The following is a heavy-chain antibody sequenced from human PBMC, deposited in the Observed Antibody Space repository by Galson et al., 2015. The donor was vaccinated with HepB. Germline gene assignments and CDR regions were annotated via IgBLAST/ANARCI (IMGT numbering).Heavy chain of an antibody. Sequence: SAIPGDRVSSHTAACNWIQRSPSTGLEGLGRADDRSKWYNNYSESVTSRITINTDTSKNQFSLQLNSVTPEDTAGYDCASGSSSSSCEFDYWGQGTLVTVSS. CDR3: ASGSSSSSCEFDY. D-gene: IGHD6-13*01. V-gene: IGHV6-1*01. J-gene: IGHJ4*02. CDR1: GDRVSSHTAA. CDR2: ADDRSKWYN.